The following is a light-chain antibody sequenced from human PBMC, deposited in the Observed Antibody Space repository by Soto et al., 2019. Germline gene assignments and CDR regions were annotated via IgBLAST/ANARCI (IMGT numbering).Light chain of an antibody. CDR3: QHYYSDHWK. CDR1: QSVLYSSNNNNY. CDR2: WAS. V-gene: IGKV4-1*01. Sequence: DIVMTQSPDSLAVSLGERATINCKSSQSVLYSSNNNNYLAWYQQKPGQPPKLLISWASTRESGVPDRFSGSGSGTDFALTISSLRAEDAAVYYCQHYYSDHWKFGQGMKVEIK. J-gene: IGKJ1*01.